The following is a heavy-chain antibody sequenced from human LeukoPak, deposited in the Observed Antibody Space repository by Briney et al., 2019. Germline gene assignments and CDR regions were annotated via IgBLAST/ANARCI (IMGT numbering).Heavy chain of an antibody. J-gene: IGHJ4*02. CDR2: IYHSGST. CDR3: ARDYSNYVRGFDY. V-gene: IGHV4-38-2*01. D-gene: IGHD4-11*01. Sequence: KPSETLSLTCAVSGYSISSGYYWGWIRQPPGKGLEWIGIIYHSGSTYYNPSLKSRVTISVDTSKNQFSLKLSSVTAADTAVYYCARDYSNYVRGFDYWGQGTLVTVSS. CDR1: GYSISSGYY.